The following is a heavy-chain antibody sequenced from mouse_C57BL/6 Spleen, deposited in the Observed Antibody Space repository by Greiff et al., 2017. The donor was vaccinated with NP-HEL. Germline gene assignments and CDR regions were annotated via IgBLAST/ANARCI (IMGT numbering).Heavy chain of an antibody. CDR2: ISSGGDYI. J-gene: IGHJ3*01. CDR1: GFTFSSYA. V-gene: IGHV5-9-1*02. D-gene: IGHD2-3*01. CDR3: TRDGKAWFAY. Sequence: VQLKESGEGLVKPGGSLKLSCAASGFTFSSYAMSWVRQTPEKRLEWVAYISSGGDYIYYADTVKGRFTISRDNARNTLYLQMSSLKSEDTAMYYCTRDGKAWFAYWGQGTLVTVSA.